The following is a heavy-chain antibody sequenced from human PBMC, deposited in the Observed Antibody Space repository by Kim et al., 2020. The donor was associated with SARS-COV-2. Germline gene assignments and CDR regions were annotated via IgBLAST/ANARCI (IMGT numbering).Heavy chain of an antibody. D-gene: IGHD6-13*01. Sequence: ASVKVSCKASGYTFTSYDINWVRQATGQGLEWMGWMNPNSGNTGYAQKFQGRVTMTRNTSIRTAYMELSSLRSEDTAVYYCARGFRAAAGPFYYYYYMDVWGGPRSPSP. CDR1: GYTFTSYD. CDR2: MNPNSGNT. J-gene: IGHJ6*03. V-gene: IGHV1-8*01. CDR3: ARGFRAAAGPFYYYYYMDV.